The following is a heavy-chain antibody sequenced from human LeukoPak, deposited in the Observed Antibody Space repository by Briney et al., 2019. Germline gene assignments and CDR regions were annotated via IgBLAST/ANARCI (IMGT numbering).Heavy chain of an antibody. CDR1: GITVRSYG. Sequence: GGCLLLCCAASGITVRSYGMSGGRQAPGKGREWGSSISSTGGTTYYAASVKGRFTISRDNSKTTLYLQMTSLRAQDTAIYYCAKNGDRGAYCTGGTCYPYFYYYMDVWGKGTTVTI. V-gene: IGHV3-23*01. CDR3: AKNGDRGAYCTGGTCYPYFYYYMDV. J-gene: IGHJ6*03. D-gene: IGHD2-15*01. CDR2: ISSTGGTT.